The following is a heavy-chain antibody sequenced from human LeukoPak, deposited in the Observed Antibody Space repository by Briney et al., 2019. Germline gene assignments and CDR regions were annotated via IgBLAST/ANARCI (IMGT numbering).Heavy chain of an antibody. V-gene: IGHV4-34*01. CDR3: AKHYMGSSYNRGLDY. Sequence: SETLSLTCAVSGGSFSGYYWSWIRQPPGKGLEWIGEINHSGSTNYNPSLESRVTISVDTSENQFSLKLSSVTAADTAIYYCAKHYMGSSYNRGLDYWGQGTLVTVSS. D-gene: IGHD3-10*01. J-gene: IGHJ4*02. CDR1: GGSFSGYY. CDR2: INHSGST.